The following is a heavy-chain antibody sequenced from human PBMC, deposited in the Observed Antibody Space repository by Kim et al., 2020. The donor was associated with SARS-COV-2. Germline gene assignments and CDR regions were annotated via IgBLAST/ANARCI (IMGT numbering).Heavy chain of an antibody. CDR1: GFPLSTRGMC. Sequence: SGPTLVNPTQTLTLTCTFSGFPLSTRGMCVSWIRQPPGKALEWLARIDWDDEKFYSTSMKTRLTVSKDTSKNQVALSMTSTDPVDRGTYYCARIRCDCGSSSCQAGYFDYWGQGTLVTVSS. V-gene: IGHV2-70*17. J-gene: IGHJ4*02. CDR3: ARIRCDCGSSSCQAGYFDY. D-gene: IGHD2-2*01. CDR2: IDWDDEK.